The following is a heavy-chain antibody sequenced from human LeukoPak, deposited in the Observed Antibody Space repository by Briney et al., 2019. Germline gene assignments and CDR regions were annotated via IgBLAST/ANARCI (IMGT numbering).Heavy chain of an antibody. Sequence: SETLSLTCTVSGGSISSYYWSWIRQPPGKGLEWIGYIYYSGSTNYNPSLKSRVTISVDTSKNQFSLKLSSVTAADTAVYYCASSYGSPEPISYYYYYGMDVWGQGTTVTVSS. CDR2: IYYSGST. CDR1: GGSISSYY. V-gene: IGHV4-59*08. D-gene: IGHD5-18*01. J-gene: IGHJ6*02. CDR3: ASSYGSPEPISYYYYYGMDV.